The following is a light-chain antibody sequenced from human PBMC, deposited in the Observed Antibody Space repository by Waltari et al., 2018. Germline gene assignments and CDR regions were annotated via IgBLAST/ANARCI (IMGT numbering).Light chain of an antibody. CDR1: QGIRRS. CDR3: QNHERLPAT. Sequence: ELTQSPGTLSLSPGDRATLICRASQGIRRSLVWYQQRPGQAPRLLIYGASSREPGIPERFSGSGSGTDFTLTISRLEPEDFAVYYCQNHERLPATFGQGTRVEIK. CDR2: GAS. V-gene: IGKV3-20*01. J-gene: IGKJ1*01.